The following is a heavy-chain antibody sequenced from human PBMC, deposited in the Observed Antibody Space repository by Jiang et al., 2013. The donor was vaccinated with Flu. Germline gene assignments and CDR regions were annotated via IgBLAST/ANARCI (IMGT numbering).Heavy chain of an antibody. CDR1: GFSLSTSGMC. J-gene: IGHJ3*02. CDR2: IDWDDDK. D-gene: IGHD4-23*01. V-gene: IGHV2-70*11. CDR3: ARMKMTTVVIGAFDI. Sequence: KPTQTLTLTCSFSGFSLSTSGMCVSWIRQPPGKALEWLARIDWDDDKYYSTSLKTRLTISKDTSKNQVVLTMTNMDPVDTATYYCARMKMTTVVIGAFDIWGQGTMVTVSS.